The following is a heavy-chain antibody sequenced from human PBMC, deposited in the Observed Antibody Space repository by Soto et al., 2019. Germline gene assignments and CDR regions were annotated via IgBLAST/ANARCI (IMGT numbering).Heavy chain of an antibody. CDR2: IYYSGST. D-gene: IGHD5-18*01. CDR1: GGSISSGDYY. Sequence: QVQLQESGPGLVKPSQTLSLTCTVSGGSISSGDYYWSWIRQPPGKGLEWIGYIYYSGSTYYTPSLKSRLTISVDTSKNQFSLNLSSGTAADTAVYYCDSDRGSYGIFVYWGQGTLVTVCS. CDR3: DSDRGSYGIFVY. V-gene: IGHV4-30-4*01. J-gene: IGHJ4*02.